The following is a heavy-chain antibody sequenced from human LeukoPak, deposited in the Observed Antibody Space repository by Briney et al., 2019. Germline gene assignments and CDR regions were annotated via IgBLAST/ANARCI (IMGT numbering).Heavy chain of an antibody. CDR3: ARDLHGDYVDFDY. CDR1: GFTFSCYS. Sequence: GGSLRLSCAASGFTFSCYSMNWVRQAPGKGLEWVSSISSSSSNIYYADSVKGRFTISRDNAKNSLYLQMNGLRAEDTAVYYCARDLHGDYVDFDYWGQGTLVTVSS. D-gene: IGHD4-17*01. J-gene: IGHJ4*02. V-gene: IGHV3-21*01. CDR2: ISSSSSNI.